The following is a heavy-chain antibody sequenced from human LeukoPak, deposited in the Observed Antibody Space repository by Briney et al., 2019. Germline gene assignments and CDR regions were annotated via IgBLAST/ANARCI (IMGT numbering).Heavy chain of an antibody. D-gene: IGHD6-13*01. CDR1: GGSFSGYY. Sequence: ASETLSLTCAVYGGSFSGYYWSWIRQPPGKGLEWIGEINHSGSTNYNPSLKSRVTISVDTSKNQFSLKLSSVTAADTAVYYCAREGSSSWEFGYWGQGTLVTVSS. J-gene: IGHJ4*02. CDR2: INHSGST. V-gene: IGHV4-34*01. CDR3: AREGSSSWEFGY.